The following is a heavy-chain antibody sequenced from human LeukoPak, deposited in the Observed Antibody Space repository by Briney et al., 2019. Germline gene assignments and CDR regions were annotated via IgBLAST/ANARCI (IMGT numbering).Heavy chain of an antibody. D-gene: IGHD4-17*01. CDR3: ARNRGDPSYFDY. CDR2: ISSSSSYI. V-gene: IGHV3-21*01. Sequence: GGSLSLSCTVSGFTFNGYSMNWVRQAPGKGLEWVSSISSSSSYIYYADSVKGRFTISRNNPRNSLYLQMNSLRAEDTAVYYCARNRGDPSYFDYWGQGTLVTVSS. CDR1: GFTFNGYS. J-gene: IGHJ4*02.